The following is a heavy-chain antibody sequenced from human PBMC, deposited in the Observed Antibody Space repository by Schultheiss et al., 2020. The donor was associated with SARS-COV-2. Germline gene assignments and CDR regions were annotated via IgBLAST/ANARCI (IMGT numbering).Heavy chain of an antibody. CDR1: GFTLQNAW. V-gene: IGHV3-15*01. J-gene: IGHJ4*02. D-gene: IGHD7-27*01. CDR2: LKSRSDGGTT. Sequence: GGSLRLSCAASGFTLQNAWMNWVRQAPGKGLDWVGRLKSRSDGGTTDYAAPVKGRFSISRDDSKRTVYLQMNSLKTEDTAVYYCARDPLTGAASFDYWGQGTLVTVSS. CDR3: ARDPLTGAASFDY.